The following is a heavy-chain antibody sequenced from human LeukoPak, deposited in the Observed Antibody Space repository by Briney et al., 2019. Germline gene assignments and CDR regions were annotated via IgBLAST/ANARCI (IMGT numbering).Heavy chain of an antibody. CDR3: AREALTRFKGSHWGFDP. Sequence: GGSLRLSCAASGFTFSSYWMHWVRQAPGKGLVWVSRINSDGSSTSCADSVKGRFTISRDNAKNTLYLQMNSLRAEDTAVYYCAREALTRFKGSHWGFDPWGQGTLVTVSS. V-gene: IGHV3-74*01. CDR2: INSDGSST. CDR1: GFTFSSYW. D-gene: IGHD1-26*01. J-gene: IGHJ5*02.